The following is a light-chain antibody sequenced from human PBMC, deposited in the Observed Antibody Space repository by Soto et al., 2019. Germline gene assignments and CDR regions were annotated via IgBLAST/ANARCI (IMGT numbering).Light chain of an antibody. CDR3: ATWDSSLSVV. V-gene: IGLV1-51*01. CDR1: SSNIGYSY. Sequence: QAVVTQPPSVSAAPGQKVTISCSGSSSNIGYSYVCWYQQLPGTAPKLLIYDNDKRPSGIPDRFSGSKSGTSATLGITGLQTGDEADYYCATWDSSLSVVFGGGTKLTVL. J-gene: IGLJ7*01. CDR2: DND.